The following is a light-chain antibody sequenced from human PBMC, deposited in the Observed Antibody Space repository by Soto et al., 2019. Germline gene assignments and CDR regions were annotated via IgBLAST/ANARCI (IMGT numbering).Light chain of an antibody. CDR3: EKYITSLT. J-gene: IGKJ4*01. V-gene: IGKV1-5*03. Sequence: DIQMTQSPTTLSASVGDRVTITCRASHSLTRWLAWYQQKPGKAPKLLIYEASTLQSGVPSRFSGSGSGTDLTLNIIRLEDDASAYYDCEKYITSLTFGGGTKVEIK. CDR1: HSLTRW. CDR2: EAS.